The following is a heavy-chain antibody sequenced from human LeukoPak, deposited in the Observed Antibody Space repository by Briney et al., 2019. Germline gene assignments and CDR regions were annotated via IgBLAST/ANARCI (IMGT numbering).Heavy chain of an antibody. Sequence: PSETLSLTCTVSGGSISSSSYYWGWLRQPPGKGLEWIGSIYYSGSTYYNPSLKSRVTISVDTSKNQFSLKLSSVTAADTAVYYCARQALDCSSTSCKNWFDPWGQGTLVTVSS. D-gene: IGHD2-2*01. CDR3: ARQALDCSSTSCKNWFDP. CDR1: GGSISSSSYY. V-gene: IGHV4-39*01. CDR2: IYYSGST. J-gene: IGHJ5*02.